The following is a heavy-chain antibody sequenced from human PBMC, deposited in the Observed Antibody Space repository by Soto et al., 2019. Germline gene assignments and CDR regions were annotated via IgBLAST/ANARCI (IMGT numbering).Heavy chain of an antibody. CDR1: GFTFSSYW. CDR2: IKQDGSEK. Sequence: GGSLRLSCAASGFTFSSYWMSWVRQAPGKGLEWVANIKQDGSEKYYVDSVKGRFTISRDNAKNSLYLQMNSLRAEDTAVYYCARDPPYYDILTGYSGSSYMDVWGKGTTVTVSS. CDR3: ARDPPYYDILTGYSGSSYMDV. V-gene: IGHV3-7*01. J-gene: IGHJ6*03. D-gene: IGHD3-9*01.